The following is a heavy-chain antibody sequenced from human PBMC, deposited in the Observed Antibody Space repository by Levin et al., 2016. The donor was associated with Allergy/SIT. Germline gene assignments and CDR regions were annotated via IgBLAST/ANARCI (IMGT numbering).Heavy chain of an antibody. V-gene: IGHV3-11*04. CDR2: ISSSGSTI. D-gene: IGHD3-10*01. CDR3: AREGRESSGMDV. J-gene: IGHJ6*02. Sequence: WIRQPPGKGLEWVSYISSSGSTIYYADSVKGRFTISKDDAENSLYLQMNSLRVEDTAVYYCAREGRESSGMDVWGQGSTVTVSS.